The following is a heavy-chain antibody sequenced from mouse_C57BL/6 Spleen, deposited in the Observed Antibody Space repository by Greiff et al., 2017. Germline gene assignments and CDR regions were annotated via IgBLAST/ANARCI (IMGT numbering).Heavy chain of an antibody. CDR2: IYPRSGNT. Sequence: QVQLKQSGAELARPGASVKLSCKASGYTFTSYGISWVKQRTGQGLEWIGEIYPRSGNTYYNEKFKGKATLTADKSSSTAYMELRSLTSEDSAVYFCARYGDYYGSSPLFAYWGQGTLVTVSA. CDR3: ARYGDYYGSSPLFAY. CDR1: GYTFTSYG. V-gene: IGHV1-81*01. D-gene: IGHD1-1*01. J-gene: IGHJ3*01.